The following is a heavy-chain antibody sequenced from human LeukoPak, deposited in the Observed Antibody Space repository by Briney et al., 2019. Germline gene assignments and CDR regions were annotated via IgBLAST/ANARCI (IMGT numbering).Heavy chain of an antibody. CDR1: GGSISSSNW. D-gene: IGHD5-12*01. CDR3: ARRHLEGYNAYGLFDY. J-gene: IGHJ4*02. V-gene: IGHV4-4*02. CDR2: IYHSGST. Sequence: PSGTLSLTCAVSGGSISSSNWWTWVRQPPGKGLEWIGEIYHSGSTNYNPSPKSRITISVDKSKNLFSLKLSSVTAADAGVYHCARRHLEGYNAYGLFDYWGQGTLVTVSS.